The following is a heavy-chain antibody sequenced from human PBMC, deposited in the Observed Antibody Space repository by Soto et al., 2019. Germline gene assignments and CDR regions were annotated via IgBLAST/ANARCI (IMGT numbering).Heavy chain of an antibody. D-gene: IGHD2-2*01. J-gene: IGHJ4*02. CDR2: IYYSGST. Sequence: QVQLQESGPGLVKPSETLSLTCTVSGGSISSYYWSWIRQPPGKGLEWIGYIYYSGSTNYNPSLKGRVTNSVDPSKNQFSLKLSSVPAADTAVYYCAVGSAAAPLDYWGQGTLVTVSS. CDR1: GGSISSYY. CDR3: AVGSAAAPLDY. V-gene: IGHV4-59*01.